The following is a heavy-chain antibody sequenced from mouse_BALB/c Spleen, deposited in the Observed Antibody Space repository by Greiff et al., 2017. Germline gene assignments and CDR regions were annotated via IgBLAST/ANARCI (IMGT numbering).Heavy chain of an antibody. Sequence: QVQLQQSGPELVKPGASVKISCKASGYAFSSSWMNWVKQRPGQGLEWIGRIYPGDGDTNYNGKFKGKATLTADKSSSTAYMQLSSLTSVDSAVYFCARSGTTVVMDYWGQGTSVTVSS. J-gene: IGHJ4*01. CDR1: GYAFSSSW. CDR3: ARSGTTVVMDY. D-gene: IGHD1-1*01. CDR2: IYPGDGDT. V-gene: IGHV1-82*01.